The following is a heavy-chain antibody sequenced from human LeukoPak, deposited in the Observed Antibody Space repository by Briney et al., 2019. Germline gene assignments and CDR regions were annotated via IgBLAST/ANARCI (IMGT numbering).Heavy chain of an antibody. CDR3: AREVLWFGEFREEFDY. CDR1: GYTFTNYG. Sequence: ASVKVSCKASGYTFTNYGISWVRQAPGQGLEWMGWISGYNGNTNYAQKLQGRVTMTTDTSTSTAYMELRSLRSDDTAVYYCAREVLWFGEFREEFDYWGQGTLVTVSS. V-gene: IGHV1-18*01. CDR2: ISGYNGNT. J-gene: IGHJ4*02. D-gene: IGHD3-10*01.